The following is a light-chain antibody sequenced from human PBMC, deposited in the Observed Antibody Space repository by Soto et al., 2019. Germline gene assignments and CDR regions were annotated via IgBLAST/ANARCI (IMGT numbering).Light chain of an antibody. CDR1: TSDVGAYNY. V-gene: IGLV2-8*01. CDR3: SSFTGNGKSWV. CDR2: EVG. J-gene: IGLJ3*02. Sequence: QSVLTQPPSASGSPGQSVTISCTGTTSDVGAYNYVSWYQHHPGKDPKLMIYEVGKRPSGVPDRFSGSKSGNTASLTVSGLQSEDEADYYCSSFTGNGKSWVFGGGTKLTVL.